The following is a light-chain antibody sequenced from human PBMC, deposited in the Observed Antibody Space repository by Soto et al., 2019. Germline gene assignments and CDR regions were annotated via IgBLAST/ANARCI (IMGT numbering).Light chain of an antibody. CDR1: QNINSW. V-gene: IGKV1-5*03. CDR2: KAS. CDR3: QQYNSYSSGT. J-gene: IGKJ1*01. Sequence: DIQMTQSPSTLSASVGDRVTITCRASQNINSWLAWYQQKPGKAPKLLIYKASSLESGVPSRFSGSGSGTAFTLTINSLTPDDFALHYCQQYNSYSSGTFGQGPKVEIK.